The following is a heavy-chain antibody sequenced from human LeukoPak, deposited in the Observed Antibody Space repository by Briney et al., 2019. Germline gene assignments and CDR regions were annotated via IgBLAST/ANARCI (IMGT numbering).Heavy chain of an antibody. D-gene: IGHD6-13*01. CDR3: ARASAAAFDY. Sequence: SETLSLTCTVSGGSISSYYWSWIRQPPGKGLEWIGYIYYSGSTNYNPSLKSRVTISVDTSKNQFSLKLSSVTAADTAVYYCARASAAAFDYWGQGTLVTVSS. V-gene: IGHV4-59*01. CDR1: GGSISSYY. J-gene: IGHJ4*02. CDR2: IYYSGST.